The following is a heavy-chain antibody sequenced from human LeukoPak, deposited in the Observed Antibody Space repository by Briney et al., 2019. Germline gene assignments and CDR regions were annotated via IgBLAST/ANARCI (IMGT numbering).Heavy chain of an antibody. CDR2: IYYSGST. J-gene: IGHJ4*02. CDR1: GGSISGYY. D-gene: IGHD6-19*01. V-gene: IGHV4-59*01. CDR3: ARAGAVAGYDY. Sequence: SETLSLTCTVSGGSISGYYWSWIRQPPGKGLEWIGYIYYSGSTNYNPSLKSRVTISVDTSKNQFSLKLSSVTAADTAVYYCARAGAVAGYDYWGQGTLVTVSS.